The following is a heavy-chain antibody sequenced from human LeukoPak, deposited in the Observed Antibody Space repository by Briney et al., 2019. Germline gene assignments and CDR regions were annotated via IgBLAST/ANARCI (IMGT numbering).Heavy chain of an antibody. CDR2: FDREDDET. J-gene: IGHJ6*03. Sequence: ASVKVSCNVSGYNLNELSMHWVRQAPGKGLEWMGGFDREDDETIYAQKCRGRVTLSEDTSTDTAYMELSSLRSEDTDVYYCATPGRRSRGNSRYYFYMAVWGKGTTVTVSS. D-gene: IGHD4-23*01. CDR3: ATPGRRSRGNSRYYFYMAV. V-gene: IGHV1-24*01. CDR1: GYNLNELS.